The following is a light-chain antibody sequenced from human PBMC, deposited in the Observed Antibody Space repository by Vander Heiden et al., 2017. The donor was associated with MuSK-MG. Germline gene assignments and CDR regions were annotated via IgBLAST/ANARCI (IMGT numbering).Light chain of an antibody. V-gene: IGLV3-19*01. CDR3: NSQDSSGNLL. J-gene: IGLJ2*01. CDR1: SLRSYD. Sequence: SSELTQDPAVSVALGKTVRITCKGDSLRSYDASWYQQKQGQAPGRVIDGKNNRPSGIPDRVSGSSSGNTAASTITGAQAEDEADDDCNSQDSSGNLLFGGGTKLTVL. CDR2: GKN.